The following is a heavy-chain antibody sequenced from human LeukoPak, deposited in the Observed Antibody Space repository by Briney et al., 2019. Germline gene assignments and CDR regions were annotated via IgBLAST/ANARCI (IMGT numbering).Heavy chain of an antibody. J-gene: IGHJ6*03. CDR3: ARARKYQLLPPDYYYMDV. CDR1: GGTFSSYA. Sequence: GSSVKVSCKASGGTFSSYAISWVRQAPGQGLEWMGRIIPILGIANYAQKFQGRVTITADKSTSTAYMELSSLRSEDTAVYYCARARKYQLLPPDYYYMDVWGKGTTVTVSS. V-gene: IGHV1-69*04. D-gene: IGHD2-2*01. CDR2: IIPILGIA.